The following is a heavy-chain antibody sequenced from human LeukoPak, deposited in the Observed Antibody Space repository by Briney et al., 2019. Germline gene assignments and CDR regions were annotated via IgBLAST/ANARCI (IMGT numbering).Heavy chain of an antibody. Sequence: GRSLRLSCAAPGFTFSSYGMHWVRQAPGKGLEWVAVISYDGSNKYYADSVKGRFTISRDNSKNTLYLQMNSLRAEDTAVYYCAKLCGGDCYFDYWGQGTLVTVSS. CDR1: GFTFSSYG. V-gene: IGHV3-30*18. CDR3: AKLCGGDCYFDY. J-gene: IGHJ4*02. D-gene: IGHD2-21*02. CDR2: ISYDGSNK.